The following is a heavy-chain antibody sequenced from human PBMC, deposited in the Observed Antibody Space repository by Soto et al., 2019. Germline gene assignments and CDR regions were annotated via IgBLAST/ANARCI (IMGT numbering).Heavy chain of an antibody. V-gene: IGHV4-34*01. D-gene: IGHD3-10*01. CDR2: INHSGST. J-gene: IGHJ5*02. CDR3: ARRFGDLNWFDP. CDR1: GGSFSGYY. Sequence: SQTLSLTCAVYGGSFSGYYWSWIRQPPGKGLEWIGEINHSGSTNYNPSLKSRVTISVDTSKNQFSLKLSSVTAADTAVYYCARRFGDLNWFDPWGQGTLVTVSS.